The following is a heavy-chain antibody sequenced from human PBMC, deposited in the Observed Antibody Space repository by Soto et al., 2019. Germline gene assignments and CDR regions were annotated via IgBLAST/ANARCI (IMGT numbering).Heavy chain of an antibody. D-gene: IGHD3-9*01. V-gene: IGHV4-59*01. Sequence: QVQLQESGPGLVKPSETLSLTCTVSGGSISSYYWSWIRQPPGKGLEWIGYIYYSGSTNYNPSLRSRVTISVDTSKNQFSLKLNSVTAADAAVYYCASSLKYYDILTGYKMGHFGIWGQGTMVTVSS. CDR3: ASSLKYYDILTGYKMGHFGI. J-gene: IGHJ3*02. CDR1: GGSISSYY. CDR2: IYYSGST.